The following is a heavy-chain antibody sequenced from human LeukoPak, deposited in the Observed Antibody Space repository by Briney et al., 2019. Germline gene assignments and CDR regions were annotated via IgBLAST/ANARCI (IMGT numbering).Heavy chain of an antibody. CDR2: IYYSGST. CDR3: ARSRGSSWYIGYYGMDV. Sequence: SETLSLTCTVSGGSISSYYWSWIRQPPGKGLEWIGYIYYSGSTNYNPSLKSRVTISVDTSKNQFSLKLSSVTPADTAVYYCARSRGSSWYIGYYGMDVWGQGTTVTVSS. D-gene: IGHD6-13*01. J-gene: IGHJ6*02. CDR1: GGSISSYY. V-gene: IGHV4-59*01.